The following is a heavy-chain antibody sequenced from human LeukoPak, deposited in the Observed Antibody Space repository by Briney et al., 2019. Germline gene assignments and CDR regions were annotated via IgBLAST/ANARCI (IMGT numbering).Heavy chain of an antibody. Sequence: ASVKVSCKASGYTFTSYGISWVRQAPGQGLEWMGWISPNNGNTNYAQKLQGRVTMTTDTSTSTAYMELRSLRSDDTALYYCARCTYYYDSSGYYMYPPFDYWGQGTLVTVSS. CDR1: GYTFTSYG. D-gene: IGHD3-22*01. V-gene: IGHV1-18*01. CDR2: ISPNNGNT. CDR3: ARCTYYYDSSGYYMYPPFDY. J-gene: IGHJ4*02.